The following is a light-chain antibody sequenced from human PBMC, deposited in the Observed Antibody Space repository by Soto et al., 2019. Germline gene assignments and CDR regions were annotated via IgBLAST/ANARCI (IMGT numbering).Light chain of an antibody. CDR2: GAS. J-gene: IGKJ5*01. CDR3: QQRSNWPPST. V-gene: IGKV3-15*01. CDR1: QSVTTK. Sequence: EIVMTQSPATLSVSPGERATLSCRASQSVTTKLAWYQQKPGQAPRLVIYGASTRATGIPARFSGSGSGTEFTLTISRLEPEDFAVYYCQQRSNWPPSTFGQGTRLEIK.